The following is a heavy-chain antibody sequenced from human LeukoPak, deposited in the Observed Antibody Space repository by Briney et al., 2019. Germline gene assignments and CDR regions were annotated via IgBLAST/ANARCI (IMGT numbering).Heavy chain of an antibody. CDR2: INHSGST. J-gene: IGHJ3*02. V-gene: IGHV4-34*01. CDR1: GGSFSGYY. Sequence: KPSETLSLTCAVYGGSFSGYYWSWIRQPPGKGLEWIGEINHSGSTNYNPSLKSRVTISVDTSKNQFSLKLSSVPAADTAVYYCARRPYDSSGYLDAFDIWGQGTMVTVSS. CDR3: ARRPYDSSGYLDAFDI. D-gene: IGHD3-22*01.